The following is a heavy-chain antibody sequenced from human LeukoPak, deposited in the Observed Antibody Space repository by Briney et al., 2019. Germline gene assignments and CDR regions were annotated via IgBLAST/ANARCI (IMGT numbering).Heavy chain of an antibody. CDR3: AGYCSSTSCYDSGY. D-gene: IGHD2-2*01. Sequence: GRSLRLSCAASGFTFSSYAMHWVRQAPGKGLEWVAVISYDGSNKYYADSVKGRFTISRDNSKNTLYLQMNSLRSEDTAVYYCAGYCSSTSCYDSGYWGQGTLVTVSS. J-gene: IGHJ4*02. CDR2: ISYDGSNK. CDR1: GFTFSSYA. V-gene: IGHV3-30-3*01.